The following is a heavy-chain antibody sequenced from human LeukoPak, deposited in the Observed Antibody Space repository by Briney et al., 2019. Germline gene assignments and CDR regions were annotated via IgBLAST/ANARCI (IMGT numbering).Heavy chain of an antibody. D-gene: IGHD2-15*01. CDR3: ATVNGYCSGGSCYSRAFDI. J-gene: IGHJ3*02. CDR1: GYTLTELS. V-gene: IGHV1-24*01. Sequence: ASVKASCKVSGYTLTELSMHWVRQAPGKGLEWMGGFDPEDGETIYAQKFQGRVTMTEDTSTDTAYMELSSLRSEDTAVYYCATVNGYCSGGSCYSRAFDIWGQGTMVTVSS. CDR2: FDPEDGET.